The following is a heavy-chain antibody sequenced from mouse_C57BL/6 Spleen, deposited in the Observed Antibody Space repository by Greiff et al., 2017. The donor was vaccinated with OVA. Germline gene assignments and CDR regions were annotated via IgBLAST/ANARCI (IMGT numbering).Heavy chain of an antibody. D-gene: IGHD1-1*01. J-gene: IGHJ1*03. V-gene: IGHV5-16*01. CDR3: ARRGYGSSWGYFDV. CDR1: GFTFSDYY. CDR2: INYDGSST. Sequence: EVQLVESEGGLVQPGSSMKLSCTASGFTFSDYYMAWVRQVPEKGLEWVANINYDGSSTYYLDSLKSRFIISRDNAKNILYLQMSSLKSEDTATYYCARRGYGSSWGYFDVWGTGTTVTVSS.